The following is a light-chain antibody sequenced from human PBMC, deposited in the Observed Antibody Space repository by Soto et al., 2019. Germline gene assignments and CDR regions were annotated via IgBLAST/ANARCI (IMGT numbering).Light chain of an antibody. CDR1: QSSRSY. Sequence: DIQMTQSPSSLSASVGDRVTLTCRASQSSRSYLNGYQQKPGKAPKLLIDSASSLQRLGPSMFSGSGAVTYFTLTSSSLQPEDFATYYCQHSYRTPLTFGGGTKVEIK. CDR3: QHSYRTPLT. V-gene: IGKV1-39*01. J-gene: IGKJ4*01. CDR2: SAS.